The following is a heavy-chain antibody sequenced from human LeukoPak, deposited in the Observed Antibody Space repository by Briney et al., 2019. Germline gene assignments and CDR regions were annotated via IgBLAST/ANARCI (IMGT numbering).Heavy chain of an antibody. Sequence: GGSLRLSCLASGFSFNCYTMNWVREAPGKGLEWVSTISPGVSGYTWYAESVKGRFTISRDNPENSLYLQMDSLRADDTAVYYCVRDVSRRIGMDVWGQGTTVTVSS. CDR2: ISPGVSGYT. D-gene: IGHD2/OR15-2a*01. CDR3: VRDVSRRIGMDV. J-gene: IGHJ6*02. CDR1: GFSFNCYT. V-gene: IGHV3-21*06.